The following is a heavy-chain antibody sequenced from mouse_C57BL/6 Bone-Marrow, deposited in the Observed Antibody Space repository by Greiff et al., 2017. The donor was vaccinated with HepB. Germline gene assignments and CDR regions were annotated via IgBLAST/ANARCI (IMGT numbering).Heavy chain of an antibody. CDR2: IDPNSGGT. V-gene: IGHV1-72*01. CDR1: GYTFTSYW. CDR3: ARFGPGRLRLLYYFDY. J-gene: IGHJ2*01. D-gene: IGHD3-2*02. Sequence: QVQLQQPGAELVKPGASVKLSCKASGYTFTSYWMHWVKQRPGRGLEWIGRIDPNSGGTKYNEKIKSKATLTVDKPSSTAYMQRSSLTSEDSAVYYCARFGPGRLRLLYYFDYWGQGTTLTVSS.